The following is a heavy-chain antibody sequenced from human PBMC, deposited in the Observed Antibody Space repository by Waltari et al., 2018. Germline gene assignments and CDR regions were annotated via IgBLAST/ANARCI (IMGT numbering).Heavy chain of an antibody. CDR1: GGTFSSYA. CDR2: IIPIFGTA. J-gene: IGHJ4*02. V-gene: IGHV1-69*01. D-gene: IGHD3-22*01. CDR3: AREHRYYYDSSGYYPYFDY. Sequence: QVQLVQSGAEVKKPGSSVKVSCKASGGTFSSYAISWVRQAPGQGLEWMGGIIPIFGTANSEPKFQGRVTITADESTSTAYMELSSLRSEDTAVYYCAREHRYYYDSSGYYPYFDYWGQGTLVTVSS.